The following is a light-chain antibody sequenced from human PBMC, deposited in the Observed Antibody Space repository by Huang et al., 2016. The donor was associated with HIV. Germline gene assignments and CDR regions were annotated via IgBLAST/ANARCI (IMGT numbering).Light chain of an antibody. CDR1: QSVGSS. J-gene: IGKJ1*01. V-gene: IGKV3-15*01. CDR3: QQYDNWPLWT. Sequence: EIVMTQSQATLSVSSGESATLSCRASQSVGSSLAWYQQKLGQAPRLLSYGAATRATGIPDRFGGSGSGTEFTLTISGLQSEDFAVYYCQQYDNWPLWTFGQGTKVEIK. CDR2: GAA.